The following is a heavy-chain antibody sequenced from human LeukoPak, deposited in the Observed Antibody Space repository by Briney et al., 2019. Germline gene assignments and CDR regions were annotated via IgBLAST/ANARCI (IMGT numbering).Heavy chain of an antibody. D-gene: IGHD3-3*01. CDR3: ARGLSVGVAYGDY. CDR1: GFTFSSYA. J-gene: IGHJ4*02. V-gene: IGHV3-74*01. CDR2: INTDGIDT. Sequence: PGGSLRLSCAASGFTFSSYAMSWVRQAPGKGLVWVSCINTDGIDTRYADSVKGRFTISRDNAKNTVYLQMNSLRAEDTALYFCARGLSVGVAYGDYWGQGTLVTVSS.